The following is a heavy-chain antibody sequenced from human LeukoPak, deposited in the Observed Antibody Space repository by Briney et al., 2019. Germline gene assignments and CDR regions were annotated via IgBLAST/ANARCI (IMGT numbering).Heavy chain of an antibody. D-gene: IGHD3-22*01. V-gene: IGHV4-38-2*02. J-gene: IGHJ5*02. Sequence: SETLSLTCTVSGYSISSGHYWAWIRQSPEKGLEWIASMFHSGSTYYNPSLKSRVTISVDKSKNQFSLKLSSVTAADTAVYYCARDIKGHYYDSSGSGFDPWGQGTLVTVSS. CDR2: MFHSGST. CDR3: ARDIKGHYYDSSGSGFDP. CDR1: GYSISSGHY.